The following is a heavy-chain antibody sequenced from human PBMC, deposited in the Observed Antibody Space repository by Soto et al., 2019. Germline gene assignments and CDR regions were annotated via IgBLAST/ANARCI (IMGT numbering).Heavy chain of an antibody. V-gene: IGHV1-46*03. Sequence: VASVKVSCKASGYTFTSYYMHWVRQAPGQGLEWMGIINPSGGSTSYAQKFQGRVTMTRDTSTSTVYMELSSLRSEDTAVYYCARDPPDILWFGELLPGKPLAGFGFDPWGQGTLVTVSS. CDR1: GYTFTSYY. CDR2: INPSGGST. J-gene: IGHJ5*02. CDR3: ARDPPDILWFGELLPGKPLAGFGFDP. D-gene: IGHD3-10*01.